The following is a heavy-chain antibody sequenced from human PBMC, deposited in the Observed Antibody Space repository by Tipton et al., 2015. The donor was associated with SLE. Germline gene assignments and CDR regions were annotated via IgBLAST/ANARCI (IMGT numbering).Heavy chain of an antibody. V-gene: IGHV4-30-2*01. CDR3: AKSGGSGYNF. Sequence: TLSLTCAVSGGSIGNAGYSWTWIRRPPGKGLEWLGNIYHSGDTFYNPSLQSRLTISVDRSKNQFSLNLRSVTAADTAVYFCAKSGGSGYNFWGQGILVTVSS. J-gene: IGHJ4*02. D-gene: IGHD5-12*01. CDR1: GGSIGNAGYS. CDR2: IYHSGDT.